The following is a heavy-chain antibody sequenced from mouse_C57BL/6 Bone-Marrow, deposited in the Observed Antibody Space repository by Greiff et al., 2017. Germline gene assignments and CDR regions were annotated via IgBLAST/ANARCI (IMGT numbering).Heavy chain of an antibody. V-gene: IGHV5-6*01. CDR1: GFTFSSYG. D-gene: IGHD2-5*01. J-gene: IGHJ4*01. CDR3: ARFYYSNFDYAMDY. CDR2: ICSVGSYT. Sequence: EVQGVESGGDLVKPGGSLKLSCAASGFTFSSYGMSWVRQTPDKRLEWVATICSVGSYTYYPDSVKGRVTISKYNAKNTLYLKRSSLKAEDTALYDCARFYYSNFDYAMDYWGQGTSVTVSS.